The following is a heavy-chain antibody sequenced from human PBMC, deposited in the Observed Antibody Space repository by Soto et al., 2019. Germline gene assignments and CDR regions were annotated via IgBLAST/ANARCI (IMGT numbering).Heavy chain of an antibody. Sequence: ASVKVSCKASGYTFSNYGINWVRQAPGQGLEWMGWISPYNGNTKYAHHLQGRVTMTTDTSTSTAYMELRSLRSDDTAVYYCARDLSDSGGFDXWGQGTLVTVSX. J-gene: IGHJ5*02. CDR1: GYTFSNYG. D-gene: IGHD3-10*01. CDR3: ARDLSDSGGFDX. CDR2: ISPYNGNT. V-gene: IGHV1-18*04.